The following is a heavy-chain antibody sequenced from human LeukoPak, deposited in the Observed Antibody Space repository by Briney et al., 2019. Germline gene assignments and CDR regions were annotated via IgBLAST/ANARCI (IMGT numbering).Heavy chain of an antibody. V-gene: IGHV4-59*01. J-gene: IGHJ6*03. Sequence: PSETLSLTCTVSGGSISSYYWSWIRQPPGKGLEWIGYIYYSGSTNYNLSLKSRVTISVDTSKNQFSLKLSSVTAADTAVYYCARGAYPSGYYMDVWGKGTTVTVSS. CDR2: IYYSGST. CDR3: ARGAYPSGYYMDV. CDR1: GGSISSYY.